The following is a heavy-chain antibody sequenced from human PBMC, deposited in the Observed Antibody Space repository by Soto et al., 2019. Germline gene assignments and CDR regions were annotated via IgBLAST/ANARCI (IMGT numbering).Heavy chain of an antibody. CDR2: INAGNGNT. D-gene: IGHD2-2*01. CDR3: APAGVCSSTSCYASGFQH. CDR1: GYTFTSYA. Sequence: GASVKVSCKASGYTFTSYAMHWVRQAPGQRLEWMGWINAGNGNTKYSQKFQGRVTITRDTSASTAYMELSSLRSEGTAVYYCAPAGVCSSTSCYASGFQHWGQGTLVTVSS. J-gene: IGHJ1*01. V-gene: IGHV1-3*01.